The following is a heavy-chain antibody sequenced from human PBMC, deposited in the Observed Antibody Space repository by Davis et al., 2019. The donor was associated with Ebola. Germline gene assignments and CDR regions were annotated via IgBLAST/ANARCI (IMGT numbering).Heavy chain of an antibody. CDR1: GGSFSGYY. J-gene: IGHJ4*02. CDR2: INHSGST. CDR3: ARAVITGGQ. V-gene: IGHV4-34*01. D-gene: IGHD3-16*01. Sequence: MPGGSLRLSCAVYGGSFSGYYWSWIRQPPGKGLEWIGEINHSGSTNYNPSLKSRVTISVDTSKNQFSLKLSSVTAADTAVYYCARAVITGGQWGQGTLVTVSS.